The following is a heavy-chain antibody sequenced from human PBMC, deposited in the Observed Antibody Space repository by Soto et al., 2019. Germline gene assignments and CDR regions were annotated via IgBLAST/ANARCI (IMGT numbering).Heavy chain of an antibody. CDR3: ARGPNGHYSYFDY. J-gene: IGHJ4*02. D-gene: IGHD4-17*01. CDR2: VDPGNGDT. CDR1: GYAFADYG. Sequence: GASVKVSCKASGYAFADYGIHWVRLAPGQRLEWMGWVDPGNGDTKYSQKFRGRVSITRDTSASTAYMELSSLRSEDTTLFYCARGPNGHYSYFDYWGQGALVTVSS. V-gene: IGHV1-3*01.